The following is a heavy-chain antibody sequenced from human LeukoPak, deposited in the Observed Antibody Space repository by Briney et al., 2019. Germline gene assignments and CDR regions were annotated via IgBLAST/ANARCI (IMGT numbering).Heavy chain of an antibody. CDR1: GYTFTSYY. J-gene: IGHJ4*02. V-gene: IGHV1-46*01. CDR3: ARGHPSATGYSSGWYFHY. Sequence: ASVKVSCKASGYTFTSYYIHWVRQAPGQGLEWMGIINPSADGTNYAQKFQGRVTMTRDMSTSTVYMDLSSLTSEDTAVYYCARGHPSATGYSSGWYFHYWGQGTLVTVSS. CDR2: INPSADGT. D-gene: IGHD6-19*01.